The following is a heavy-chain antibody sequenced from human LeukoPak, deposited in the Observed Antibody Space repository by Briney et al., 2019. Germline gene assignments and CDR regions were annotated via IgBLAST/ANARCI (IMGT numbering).Heavy chain of an antibody. V-gene: IGHV3-11*04. CDR1: GFTVSNYY. J-gene: IGHJ4*02. CDR3: ARSPGGRRLEY. CDR2: IRSSGDT. Sequence: GGSLRLSCAVSGFTVSNYYMTWVRQAPGKGLEWISYIRSSGDTFYADSVKGRFTISRDDAKGSLYLQMNSLRAEDTAVYFCARSPGGRRLEYWGQGTLVTVSS. D-gene: IGHD3-16*01.